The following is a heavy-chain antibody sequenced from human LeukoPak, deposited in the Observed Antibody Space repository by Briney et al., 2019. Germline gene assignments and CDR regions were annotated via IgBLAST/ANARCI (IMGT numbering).Heavy chain of an antibody. V-gene: IGHV4-34*01. CDR1: GGSFSGYY. J-gene: IGHJ4*02. CDR2: INHGGST. D-gene: IGHD3-22*01. CDR3: ARGNSYYYDSSGYFY. Sequence: AETLSLTCAVYGGSFSGYYWSWIRQPPGKGLEWIGEINHGGSTNYNPSLKSRVTISVHTSKNQFSLKLSSVTAADTAVYYCARGNSYYYDSSGYFYWGQGSLVTVSS.